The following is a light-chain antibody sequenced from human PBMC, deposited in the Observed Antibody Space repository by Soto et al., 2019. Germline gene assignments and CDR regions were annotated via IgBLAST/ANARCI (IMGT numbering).Light chain of an antibody. Sequence: EIVLTQSPATLSSFPGDRVTLSCRASQAVNTRLAWYQHKPGQAPRLLIYLTSNRAAGIPARFSGSGSGTDFTLTISGVEPEDFAVYYCYQRQGLPPTFGQGTKGDIK. V-gene: IGKV3D-11*01. CDR3: YQRQGLPPT. J-gene: IGKJ1*01. CDR1: QAVNTR. CDR2: LTS.